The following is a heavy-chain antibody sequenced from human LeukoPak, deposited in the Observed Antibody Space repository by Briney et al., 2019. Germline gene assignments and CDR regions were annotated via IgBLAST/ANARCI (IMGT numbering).Heavy chain of an antibody. Sequence: ASVKVSCKTSGYTFTIYVVHWVRQAPGQRLEWMGWRDAGYGNTKSSQEFQGRVTITRDTSASTPYMEVSSLRSDDMAVYDSARDPCRTIRILYKWCMSYFDYWGQGTLVTVSS. CDR3: ARDPCRTIRILYKWCMSYFDY. CDR1: GYTFTIYV. J-gene: IGHJ4*02. CDR2: RDAGYGNT. V-gene: IGHV1-3*02. D-gene: IGHD2-8*01.